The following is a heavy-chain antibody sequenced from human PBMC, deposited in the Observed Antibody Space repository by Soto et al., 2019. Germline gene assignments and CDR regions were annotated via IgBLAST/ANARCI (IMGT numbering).Heavy chain of an antibody. J-gene: IGHJ4*02. V-gene: IGHV3-30-3*01. CDR1: GFTFSSYA. D-gene: IGHD6-19*01. CDR2: ISYGGSNK. Sequence: GGSLRLSCAASGFTFSSYAMHWVRQAPGKGLEWVAVISYGGSNKYYADSVKGRFTISRDNSKNTLYPQMNSLRAEDTAVYYCARDRGIVAGIDCYFDYWGQGTLVTVSS. CDR3: ARDRGIVAGIDCYFDY.